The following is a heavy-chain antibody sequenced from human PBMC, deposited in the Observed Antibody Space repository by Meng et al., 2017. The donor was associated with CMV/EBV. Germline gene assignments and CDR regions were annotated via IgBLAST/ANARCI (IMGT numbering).Heavy chain of an antibody. Sequence: ASVKVSCKASGYTFTSYDINWVRQATGQGLEWMGWMNPNSGNTGYAQKFQGRVTITRNTSISTAYMELSSLRSEDTAVYYCARGRYGGFDFWSGFVYYYYYGMDVWGQGTTVTV. V-gene: IGHV1-8*03. D-gene: IGHD3-3*01. CDR3: ARGRYGGFDFWSGFVYYYYYGMDV. CDR2: MNPNSGNT. J-gene: IGHJ6*02. CDR1: GYTFTSYD.